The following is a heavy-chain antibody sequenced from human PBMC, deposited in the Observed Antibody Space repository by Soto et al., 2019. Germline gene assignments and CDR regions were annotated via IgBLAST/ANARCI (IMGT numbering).Heavy chain of an antibody. Sequence: GGSLRLSCAASGFTFSSYAMSWVRQAPGKGLEWVSGISGGGSTYYADSVKGRFTISRDNSKNTLCLQMNSLRAEDTAVYYCVKTNGYSSSWYTSWGQGTLVTVSS. D-gene: IGHD6-13*01. CDR2: ISGGGST. CDR1: GFTFSSYA. CDR3: VKTNGYSSSWYTS. V-gene: IGHV3-23*01. J-gene: IGHJ4*02.